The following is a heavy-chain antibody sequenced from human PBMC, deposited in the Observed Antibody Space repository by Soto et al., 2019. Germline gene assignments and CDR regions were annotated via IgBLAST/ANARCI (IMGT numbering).Heavy chain of an antibody. V-gene: IGHV1-8*01. CDR2: MNPNSGNT. J-gene: IGHJ3*02. Sequence: ASVKVSCKASGYTFTSYDINWVRQATGQGLEWMGWMNPNSGNTGYAQKFQGRVTMTRNTSISTAYMELSSLRSEDTAVYYCATVWFQYCSGGSCYRNYAFDIWGQGTMVTVSS. CDR1: GYTFTSYD. D-gene: IGHD2-15*01. CDR3: ATVWFQYCSGGSCYRNYAFDI.